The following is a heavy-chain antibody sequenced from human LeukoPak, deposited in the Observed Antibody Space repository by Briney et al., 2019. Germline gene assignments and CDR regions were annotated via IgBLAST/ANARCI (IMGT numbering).Heavy chain of an antibody. CDR3: AKGVLAVRLES. D-gene: IGHD1-1*01. V-gene: IGHV3-23*01. Sequence: RAGGSLRLSCAASGFTFNSYAMSWVRQAPGKGLEWVSANSGSGGITYYADSVKGRFTISRDNSKNTLSLQMNSLRAEDTAVYYCAKGVLAVRLESWGQGTLVTVSS. CDR1: GFTFNSYA. CDR2: NSGSGGIT. J-gene: IGHJ4*02.